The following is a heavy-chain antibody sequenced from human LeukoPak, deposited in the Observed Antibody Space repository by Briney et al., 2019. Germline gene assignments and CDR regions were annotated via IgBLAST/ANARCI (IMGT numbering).Heavy chain of an antibody. V-gene: IGHV3-74*01. CDR3: ARDCGSSGCDY. CDR1: GFTFSSYW. CDR2: INGDGSDT. D-gene: IGHD6-19*01. J-gene: IGHJ4*02. Sequence: GGSLRLSCAASGFTFSSYWMHWVRQAPGKGLVWVSRINGDGSDTTNADSVKGRFTISRDNAKDTVYLQMNSLRVEDTAVYYCARDCGSSGCDYWGQGTLVTVSS.